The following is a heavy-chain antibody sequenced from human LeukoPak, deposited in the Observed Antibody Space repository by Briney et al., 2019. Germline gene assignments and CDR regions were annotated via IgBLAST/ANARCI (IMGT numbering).Heavy chain of an antibody. CDR1: GFTFSSYA. CDR3: ARDPDFSAFDI. D-gene: IGHD4-11*01. CDR2: ISNSGGTT. V-gene: IGHV3-23*01. J-gene: IGHJ3*02. Sequence: GGSLRLSCAASGFTFSSYAMSWVRQAPGKGLEWVSVISNSGGTTYYADSVKGRFTISRDNSKNTLYLQMNSLRAEDTAVYYCARDPDFSAFDIWGQGTLVTVSS.